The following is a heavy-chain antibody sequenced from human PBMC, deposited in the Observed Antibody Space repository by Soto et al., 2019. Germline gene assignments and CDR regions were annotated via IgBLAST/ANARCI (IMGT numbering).Heavy chain of an antibody. Sequence: QAGGSLRLSCAASGFTFSSYAMHWVRQAPGKGLEYVSAISSNGGSTYYADSVKGRFTISRDNSKNTLYLQMGSLRAEDMAVYYCARGMVRHDYGGNSGAFDIWGQGTMVTVSS. J-gene: IGHJ3*02. CDR2: ISSNGGST. CDR1: GFTFSSYA. D-gene: IGHD4-17*01. CDR3: ARGMVRHDYGGNSGAFDI. V-gene: IGHV3-64*02.